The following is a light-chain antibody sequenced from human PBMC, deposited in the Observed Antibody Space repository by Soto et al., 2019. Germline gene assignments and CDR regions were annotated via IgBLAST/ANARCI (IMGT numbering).Light chain of an antibody. CDR2: GAS. V-gene: IGKV3-15*01. J-gene: IGKJ4*01. CDR1: QSVSSD. CDR3: QDYNFLPLP. Sequence: EVVMTMSPTHLYVSPGERSTLSCRASQSVSSDLAWYQQKPGQAPRLLIYGASTRATGIPARFSGSGSGTEFTLTIISLQSEDFAVYYSQDYNFLPLPFGGVARLAIK.